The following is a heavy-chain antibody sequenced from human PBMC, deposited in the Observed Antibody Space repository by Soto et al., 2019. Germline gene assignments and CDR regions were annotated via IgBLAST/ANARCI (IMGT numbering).Heavy chain of an antibody. Sequence: QVQLQESGPGLVKPSETLSLTCAVSGGSISSNNWWSWVRQTPGKGLEWIGEIYHSGSTNSNPSLTXRXTXPXXKPKNQSPLSLTSMTAADTAVYYCARREGDCRGGSCPFYHDWGQGTLVTASS. D-gene: IGHD2-15*01. J-gene: IGHJ4*02. CDR1: GGSISSNNW. CDR3: ARREGDCRGGSCPFYHD. CDR2: IYHSGST. V-gene: IGHV4-4*02.